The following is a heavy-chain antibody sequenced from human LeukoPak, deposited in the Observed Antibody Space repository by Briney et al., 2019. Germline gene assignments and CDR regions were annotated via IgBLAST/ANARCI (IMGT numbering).Heavy chain of an antibody. D-gene: IGHD3-3*01. CDR1: GYTFTSYG. Sequence: ASVKVSCKASGYTFTSYGISWVRQAPRQGLEWMGWISAYNGNTNYAQKLQGRVTMTTDTSTSTAYMELRSLRSDDTAVYYCARERKRFLEQGYYYYGMDVWGQGTTVTVSS. J-gene: IGHJ6*02. V-gene: IGHV1-18*01. CDR3: ARERKRFLEQGYYYYGMDV. CDR2: ISAYNGNT.